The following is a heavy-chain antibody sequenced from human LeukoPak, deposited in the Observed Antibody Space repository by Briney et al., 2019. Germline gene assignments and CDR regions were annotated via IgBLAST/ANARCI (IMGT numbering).Heavy chain of an antibody. V-gene: IGHV4-30-2*01. CDR1: GGSISSGGYY. D-gene: IGHD6-19*01. J-gene: IGHJ4*02. CDR3: ARDRGYSSGFADY. CDR2: IYHSGST. Sequence: PSETLSLTCTVSGGSISSGGYYWSWIRQPPGKGLEWIGYIYHSGSTYYNPSLKSRVTISVDRSKNQFSLKLSSVTAADTAVYYCARDRGYSSGFADYWGQGTLVTVSS.